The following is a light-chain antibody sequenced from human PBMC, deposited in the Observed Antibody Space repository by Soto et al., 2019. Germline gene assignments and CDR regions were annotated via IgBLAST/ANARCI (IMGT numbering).Light chain of an antibody. V-gene: IGLV1-40*01. CDR2: GNS. Sequence: QSVLTQPPSVSGAPGQGVTISCTGGSSNIGANYGVHWYQQLPGTAPKVLIYGNSNRPSGVPDRFSGSKSGTSASLAITGLQVEDEADYYCQCYDSSLRNVIFGGGTQLTVL. J-gene: IGLJ2*01. CDR1: SSNIGANYG. CDR3: QCYDSSLRNVI.